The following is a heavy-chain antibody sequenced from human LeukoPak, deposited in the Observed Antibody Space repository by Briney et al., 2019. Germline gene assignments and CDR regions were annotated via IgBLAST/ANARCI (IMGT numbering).Heavy chain of an antibody. D-gene: IGHD2-15*01. J-gene: IGHJ4*02. CDR1: RFTFSNYA. CDR2: ISYDGSNK. V-gene: IGHV3-30-3*01. Sequence: PGRSLRLSCAASRFTFSNYAIHWVRQAPGKGLEWVAVISYDGSNKYYADSVKGRFTISRDNSKNKLYLQMNSLRAEDTAVYYCARDPCSGGSCYYFDYWGQGTLVTVSS. CDR3: ARDPCSGGSCYYFDY.